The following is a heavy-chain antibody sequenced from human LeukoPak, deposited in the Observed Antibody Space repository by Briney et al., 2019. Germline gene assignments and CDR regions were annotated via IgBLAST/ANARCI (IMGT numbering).Heavy chain of an antibody. CDR1: GGSISSGGYY. J-gene: IGHJ4*02. CDR3: ASGYCSGGSCYLDY. V-gene: IGHV4-31*03. Sequence: PSETLSLTCTVSGGSISSGGYYWSWIRQHPGKSLEWIGYIYYSGSTYYNPSLKSRVTISVDTSKNQFSLKLSSVTAADTAVYYCASGYCSGGSCYLDYWGQGTLVTVSS. D-gene: IGHD2-15*01. CDR2: IYYSGST.